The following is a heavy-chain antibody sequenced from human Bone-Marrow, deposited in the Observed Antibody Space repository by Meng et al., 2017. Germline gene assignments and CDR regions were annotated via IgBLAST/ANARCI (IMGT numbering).Heavy chain of an antibody. Sequence: ASVKVSCKASGYTFTSYGISWVRQAPGQGLEWMGWISAYNGNTNYAQKFQGRVTMTRDTSISTAYMELSRLRSDDTAVYYCARLGIRYYYYGMDVWGQGTTVTVSS. CDR1: GYTFTSYG. J-gene: IGHJ6*02. CDR2: ISAYNGNT. CDR3: ARLGIRYYYYGMDV. D-gene: IGHD1-14*01. V-gene: IGHV1-18*01.